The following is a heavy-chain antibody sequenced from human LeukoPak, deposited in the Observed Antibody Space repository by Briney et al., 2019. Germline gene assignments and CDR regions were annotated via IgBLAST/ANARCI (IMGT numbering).Heavy chain of an antibody. CDR3: AKDILLWFGELRDY. CDR2: IRYDGSNK. J-gene: IGHJ4*02. Sequence: PGGSLRLSCAASGFTFSSYGMHWVRQAPGKGLEWVAFIRYDGSNKYYADSVKGRFTISRDNFKNTLYLQMNSMRAEDTAVYYCAKDILLWFGELRDYWGQGTLVTVSS. D-gene: IGHD3-10*01. V-gene: IGHV3-30*02. CDR1: GFTFSSYG.